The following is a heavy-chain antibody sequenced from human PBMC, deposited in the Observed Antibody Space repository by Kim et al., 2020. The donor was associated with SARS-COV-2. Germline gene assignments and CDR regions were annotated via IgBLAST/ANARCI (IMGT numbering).Heavy chain of an antibody. V-gene: IGHV4-38-2*02. Sequence: SETLSLTCTVSGYSISSGYQWGWIRQPPGKGLEWIGSIYHSGNTDYNPSLKSRVTISVDTSKNQFSLRLSSVTAADTAVYFCARVSTAMLRGYYGMDVWGQGTTVTVSS. CDR3: ARVSTAMLRGYYGMDV. J-gene: IGHJ6*02. D-gene: IGHD5-18*01. CDR1: GYSISSGYQ. CDR2: IYHSGNT.